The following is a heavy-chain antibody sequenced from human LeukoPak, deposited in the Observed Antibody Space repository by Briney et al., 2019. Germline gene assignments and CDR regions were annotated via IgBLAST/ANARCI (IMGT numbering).Heavy chain of an antibody. J-gene: IGHJ4*02. CDR1: GYRFTNYW. V-gene: IGHV5-51*01. Sequence: GAPLKISCKGSGYRFTNYWIGWGRPMPGKGLEWMGIIYPGDSDTRYSPSFQGQVTMSADKFSSTAYLQWSSLKASDTAMYCCSRFDDTVMVWWGEGTLVTVSS. D-gene: IGHD5-18*01. CDR2: IYPGDSDT. CDR3: SRFDDTVMVW.